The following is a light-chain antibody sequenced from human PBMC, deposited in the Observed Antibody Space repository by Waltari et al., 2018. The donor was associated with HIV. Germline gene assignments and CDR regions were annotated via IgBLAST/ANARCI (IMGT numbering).Light chain of an antibody. CDR3: SSYATNTTAI. CDR1: PSDGGRYDF. Sequence: QSALTPPASVSGPPGQSITISCTGTPSDGGRYDFFSWFQQHPGKAPHLLIYDVTSRPSGTSDRFSGSKSGATASLTISGLQAEDEADYYCSSYATNTTAIFGGGTKVTVL. J-gene: IGLJ2*01. V-gene: IGLV2-14*03. CDR2: DVT.